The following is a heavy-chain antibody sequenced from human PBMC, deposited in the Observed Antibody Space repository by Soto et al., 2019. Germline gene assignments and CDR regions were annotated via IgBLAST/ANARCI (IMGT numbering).Heavy chain of an antibody. D-gene: IGHD3-9*01. CDR3: AKTHLRSDTLTGPAGFDP. Sequence: SVKVSCKASGGTFSSYAISWVRQAPGQGLEWMGGIIPIFGTANYAQKFQGRVTITADESTSTAYMELSSLRSEDTAVYYCAKTHLRSDTLTGPAGFDPWGQGTLVTVSS. CDR2: IIPIFGTA. J-gene: IGHJ5*02. V-gene: IGHV1-69*13. CDR1: GGTFSSYA.